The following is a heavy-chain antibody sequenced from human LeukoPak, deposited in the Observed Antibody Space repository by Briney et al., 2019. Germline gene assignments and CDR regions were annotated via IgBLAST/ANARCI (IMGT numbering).Heavy chain of an antibody. V-gene: IGHV4-31*03. CDR2: IYYSGCT. D-gene: IGHD3-9*01. CDR3: AREPQTGYKSPGEYYYGMDV. J-gene: IGHJ6*04. Sequence: SETLSLTCTVSGGSISSGGYYWSWIRQHPGKGLEWIGYIYYSGCTYYNPSLKSRVTISVDTSKNQFSLKLSSVTAADTAVYYCAREPQTGYKSPGEYYYGMDVWGKGTTVTVSS. CDR1: GGSISSGGYY.